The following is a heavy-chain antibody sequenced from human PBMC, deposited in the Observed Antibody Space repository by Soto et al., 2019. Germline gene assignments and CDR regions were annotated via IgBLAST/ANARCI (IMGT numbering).Heavy chain of an antibody. CDR1: GYSFNIYG. D-gene: IGHD3-10*01. CDR2: IRYHGREE. Sequence: QVQLVESGGGVVQPGTSLRLSCAASGYSFNIYGMHWVRQAPGKGLEYVAGIRYHGREEFYGDSVRGRFTISRDNYRNMMSLQMNSLRVEDTAVDYCVRGFGSAVYGSHVDYWGQGIPVTVSS. CDR3: VRGFGSAVYGSHVDY. V-gene: IGHV3-33*01. J-gene: IGHJ4*02.